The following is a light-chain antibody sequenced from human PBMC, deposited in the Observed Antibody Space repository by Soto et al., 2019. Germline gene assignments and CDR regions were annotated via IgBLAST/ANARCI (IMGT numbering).Light chain of an antibody. CDR3: QQYSTKSWT. CDR1: QSISGW. J-gene: IGKJ1*01. Sequence: DIQMTQSPSTLSAFVGDRVTISCRASQSISGWLAWYQQKPGKAPKLLIYKATSLETGVPSRFSGSGSGTEFTLTISSLHPDDSATYYCQQYSTKSWTFGPGTKLEIK. V-gene: IGKV1-5*03. CDR2: KAT.